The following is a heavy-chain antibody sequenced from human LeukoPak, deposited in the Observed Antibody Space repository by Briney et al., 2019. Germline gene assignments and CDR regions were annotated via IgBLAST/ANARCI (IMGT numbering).Heavy chain of an antibody. CDR1: GDSVSSNSAA. Sequence: SQTLSLTCAISGDSVSSNSAAWNWIRRSPSRGLEWLGRTYYRSKWYNDYAVSVKSRITINPDTSKNQFSLQLNSVTPEDTAVYYCARDRRLAVAGTDYYYGMDVWGQGTTVTVSS. CDR3: ARDRRLAVAGTDYYYGMDV. CDR2: TYYRSKWYN. D-gene: IGHD6-19*01. V-gene: IGHV6-1*01. J-gene: IGHJ6*02.